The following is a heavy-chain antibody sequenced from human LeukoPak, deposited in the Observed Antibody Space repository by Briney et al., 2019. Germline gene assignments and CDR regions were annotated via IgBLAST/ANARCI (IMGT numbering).Heavy chain of an antibody. CDR3: AKTSTVVTYHDAFDL. CDR2: ISGSGGIT. Sequence: GGSLRLSCAASGFTFSTYAMSWVRQAPGKGLVWVSGISGSGGITSCPDSVTGRFTISRDNSRNTLYLQMNSLRAEDTAVYYCAKTSTVVTYHDAFDLWGQGTMVTVSS. V-gene: IGHV3-23*01. D-gene: IGHD4-23*01. J-gene: IGHJ3*01. CDR1: GFTFSTYA.